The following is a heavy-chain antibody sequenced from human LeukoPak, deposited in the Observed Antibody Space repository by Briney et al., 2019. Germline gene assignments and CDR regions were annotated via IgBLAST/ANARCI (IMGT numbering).Heavy chain of an antibody. J-gene: IGHJ1*01. CDR3: ARDLVVVPAAILPYFQH. Sequence: GGSLRLSCAASGFTFSIYWMSWVRQAPGKGLEWVAVISYDGSNKYYADSVKGRFTISRGNSKNTLYLQMNSLRAEDTAVYYCARDLVVVPAAILPYFQHWGQGTLVTVSS. V-gene: IGHV3-30-3*01. D-gene: IGHD2-2*02. CDR2: ISYDGSNK. CDR1: GFTFSIYW.